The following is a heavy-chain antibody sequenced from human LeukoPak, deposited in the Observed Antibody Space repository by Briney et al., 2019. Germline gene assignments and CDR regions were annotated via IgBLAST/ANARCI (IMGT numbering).Heavy chain of an antibody. Sequence: SETLSLTCTVSGGSISSYYWSWIRQPPGKGLEWIGYIYYSGSTNYNPSLKSRVTISVDTSKNQFSLKLSSVTAADTAVCYCARDMLYYYYYMDVWGKGTTVTVSS. J-gene: IGHJ6*03. V-gene: IGHV4-59*12. D-gene: IGHD2-8*01. CDR3: ARDMLYYYYYMDV. CDR2: IYYSGST. CDR1: GGSISSYY.